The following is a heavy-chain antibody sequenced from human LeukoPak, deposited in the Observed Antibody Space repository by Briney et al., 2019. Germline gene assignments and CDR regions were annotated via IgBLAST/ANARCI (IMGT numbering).Heavy chain of an antibody. J-gene: IGHJ4*02. Sequence: GEPLKISCKASGYNLVSYWIAWVRQMPGRGLEWVGVIYPGDSESRYSSSFQGQVTISVDKSTNSAYLQWSSLKASDTAMYYCARHTDCGGDCPFDYWGQGTLVTVSS. CDR3: ARHTDCGGDCPFDY. CDR2: IYPGDSES. D-gene: IGHD2-21*02. CDR1: GYNLVSYW. V-gene: IGHV5-51*01.